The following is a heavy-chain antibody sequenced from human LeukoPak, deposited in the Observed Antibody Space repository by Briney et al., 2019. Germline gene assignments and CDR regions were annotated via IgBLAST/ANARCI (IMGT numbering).Heavy chain of an antibody. CDR3: AKMKGHPLPKYYMDV. J-gene: IGHJ6*01. V-gene: IGHV3-23*01. CDR2: ISGSGDNT. D-gene: IGHD1-26*01. CDR1: GFTFSDYY. Sequence: GGSLRLSCAASGFTFSDYYMSWIRQAPGKGLEWVSGISGSGDNTLYADSVKGRFTISRDNSKKTLYLEMNSLRAEDTAIYYCAKMKGHPLPKYYMDVWGQGTTVTVSS.